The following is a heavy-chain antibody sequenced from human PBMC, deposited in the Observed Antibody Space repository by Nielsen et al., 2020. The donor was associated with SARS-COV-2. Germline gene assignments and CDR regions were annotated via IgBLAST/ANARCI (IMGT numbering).Heavy chain of an antibody. CDR1: GFTFSSYW. V-gene: IGHV3-74*01. J-gene: IGHJ6*02. CDR3: AREEGWEWLRSGAGAAIPNYGMDV. Sequence: GGSLRLSCAASGFTFSSYWMHWVRQAPGKGLVWVSRINSDGSSTSYADSVKGRFTISRDNAKNTLYLQMNSLRAEDTAVYYCAREEGWEWLRSGAGAAIPNYGMDVWGQGTTVTVSS. CDR2: INSDGSST. D-gene: IGHD5-12*01.